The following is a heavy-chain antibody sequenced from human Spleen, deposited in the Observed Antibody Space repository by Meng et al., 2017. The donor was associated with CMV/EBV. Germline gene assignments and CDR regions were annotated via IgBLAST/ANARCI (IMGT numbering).Heavy chain of an antibody. V-gene: IGHV3-20*04. CDR1: GFTFDDYG. CDR3: ARGLGDLWGTTFYYYGMDV. D-gene: IGHD1/OR15-1a*01. CDR2: INRNGGTT. J-gene: IGHJ6*02. Sequence: GGSLRLSCAASGFTFDDYGMSWVRQAPGKGLEWVAGINRNGGTTSYADSVTGRFTIFRDNAKHSLYLQMSSLRAEDTALYYCARGLGDLWGTTFYYYGMDVWGQGTTVTVSS.